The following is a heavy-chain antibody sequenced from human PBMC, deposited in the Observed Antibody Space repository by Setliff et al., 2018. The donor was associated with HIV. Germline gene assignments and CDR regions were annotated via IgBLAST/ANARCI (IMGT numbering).Heavy chain of an antibody. CDR3: TRGLCSGGICYSGGS. J-gene: IGHJ5*02. Sequence: PGGSLRLSCATSGFTFSNAWMSWVRQAPGKGLEWVARIRKKANSYTTEYVASVRGRFIISRDDSKNSLFLQMNSLKTEDTAVYYCTRGLCSGGICYSGGSWGQGTLVTVSS. D-gene: IGHD2-15*01. CDR2: IRKKANSYTT. CDR1: GFTFSNAW. V-gene: IGHV3-72*01.